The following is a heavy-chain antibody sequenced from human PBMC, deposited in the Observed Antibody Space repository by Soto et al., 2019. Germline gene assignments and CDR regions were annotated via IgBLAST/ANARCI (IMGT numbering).Heavy chain of an antibody. J-gene: IGHJ4*02. Sequence: SETLSLTCTVSGGSVSSYYWSWIRQPPGKGLEWIGYIYYSGSTNYNPSLKSRATISVDTSKSQFSLKLSSVTAADTAVYYCARGGGVYYFDYWGQGTLVTVS. V-gene: IGHV4-59*02. D-gene: IGHD2-8*02. CDR3: ARGGGVYYFDY. CDR2: IYYSGST. CDR1: GGSVSSYY.